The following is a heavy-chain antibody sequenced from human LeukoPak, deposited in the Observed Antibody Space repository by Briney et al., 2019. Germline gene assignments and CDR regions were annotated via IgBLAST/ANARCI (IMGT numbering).Heavy chain of an antibody. J-gene: IGHJ4*02. D-gene: IGHD2-2*01. Sequence: ASVKVSCKASGYTFTSYGISWVRQAPGQGLEWMGWISAYNGNRNYAQKLQGRVTMTTDTSTSTAYMELRSLRSDDTAVYYCARTAEYQLLGAHPGGGVFSHEDYWGQGTLITVSS. V-gene: IGHV1-18*01. CDR2: ISAYNGNR. CDR1: GYTFTSYG. CDR3: ARTAEYQLLGAHPGGGVFSHEDY.